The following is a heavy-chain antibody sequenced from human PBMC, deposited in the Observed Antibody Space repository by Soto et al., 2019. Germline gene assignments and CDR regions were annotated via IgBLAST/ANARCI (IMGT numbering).Heavy chain of an antibody. CDR1: GFTFSTYK. V-gene: IGHV3-21*03. CDR2: ISSSSDYV. J-gene: IGHJ4*02. Sequence: PGGSLRLSCATTGFTFSTYKMNWVRQAPGKGLEWVSSISSSSDYVHYADTVKGRFTISRDNAKNSLSQQMNSLRAKDTTVYNSAKADSWGQGTLVTVSS. CDR3: AKADS.